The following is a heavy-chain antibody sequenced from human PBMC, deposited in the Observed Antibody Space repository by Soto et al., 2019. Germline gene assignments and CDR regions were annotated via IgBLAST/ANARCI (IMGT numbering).Heavy chain of an antibody. J-gene: IGHJ5*02. CDR3: ARIHTS. Sequence: SETLSLTCAVSGGSISSGGYSWSWIRQPPGKGLEWIGYIYHSGSTYYNPSLKSRVTISVDRSKNQFSLKLSSVTAAVTAVYYCARIHTSWGQGTLVLVSS. V-gene: IGHV4-30-2*01. CDR2: IYHSGST. CDR1: GGSISSGGYS.